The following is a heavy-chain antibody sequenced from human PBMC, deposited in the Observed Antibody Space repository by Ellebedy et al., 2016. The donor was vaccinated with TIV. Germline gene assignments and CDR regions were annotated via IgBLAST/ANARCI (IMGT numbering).Heavy chain of an antibody. CDR3: ARLWADSYGWGAFDI. Sequence: PGGSLRLTCKSSGYSFSSYWIGWVRQMPGKGLEWMGIIYPGDSDTRYSPSFQGQVTISADKSISTAYLQWSSQKASDTAMYYCARLWADSYGWGAFDIWGQGTMVTVSS. J-gene: IGHJ3*02. CDR1: GYSFSSYW. CDR2: IYPGDSDT. D-gene: IGHD5-18*01. V-gene: IGHV5-51*01.